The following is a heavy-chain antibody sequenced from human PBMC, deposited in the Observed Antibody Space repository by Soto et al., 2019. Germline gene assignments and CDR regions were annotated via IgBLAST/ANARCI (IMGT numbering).Heavy chain of an antibody. Sequence: QGQLVESGGGVVQPGRSLRLSCIGSGVSFSNNAMHWVRWAPGKGLEWVPYISYDGSNKAYADSVQGRFTISRDNSKNMVTLQVNSLRVEDSGVFHCAKEGRSYDNFWSGSVGSFDIWGRGTAVTVSS. CDR1: GVSFSNNA. CDR3: AKEGRSYDNFWSGSVGSFDI. V-gene: IGHV3-30*02. J-gene: IGHJ3*02. D-gene: IGHD3-3*01. CDR2: ISYDGSNK.